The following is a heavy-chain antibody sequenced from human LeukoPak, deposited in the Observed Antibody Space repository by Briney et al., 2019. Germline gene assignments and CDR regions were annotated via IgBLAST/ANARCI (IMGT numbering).Heavy chain of an antibody. V-gene: IGHV4-59*11. CDR1: GGSMTTHH. CDR3: ARVVYSGAHFDY. Sequence: PSETLSLTCTVSGGSMTTHHWNWIRQTPGKGLEWIGYVFDSWRTKENPSLKSRVTLSADTSKNQLSLRLSSVTAADTAVYYCARVVYSGAHFDYWGQGTLVTVSS. CDR2: VFDSWRT. J-gene: IGHJ4*02. D-gene: IGHD5-12*01.